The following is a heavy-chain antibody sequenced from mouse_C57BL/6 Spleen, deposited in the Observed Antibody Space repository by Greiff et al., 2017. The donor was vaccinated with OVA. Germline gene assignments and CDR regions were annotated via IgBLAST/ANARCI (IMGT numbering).Heavy chain of an antibody. CDR3: ARKILRTYWYAMDY. D-gene: IGHD1-1*01. Sequence: QVQLQQPGAELVKPGASVKMSCKASGYTFTSYWITWVKQRPGHGLEWIGDIYPGSGSTNYNEKFKSKATLTVDTSSSTAYMQLSSLTSEDSAVYYCARKILRTYWYAMDYWGQGTSVTVSS. CDR1: GYTFTSYW. CDR2: IYPGSGST. V-gene: IGHV1-55*01. J-gene: IGHJ4*01.